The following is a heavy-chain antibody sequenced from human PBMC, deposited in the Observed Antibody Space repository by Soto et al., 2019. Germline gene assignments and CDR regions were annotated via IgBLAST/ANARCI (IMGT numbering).Heavy chain of an antibody. CDR3: AKDIAGIAAAGIDY. CDR1: GFTFDDYA. J-gene: IGHJ4*02. D-gene: IGHD6-13*01. Sequence: GGSLRLSXAASGFTFDDYAMHWVRQAPGKGLEWVSLISWDGGSTYYADSVKGRFTISRDNSKNSLYLQMNSLRAEDTALYYCAKDIAGIAAAGIDYWGQGTLVTVSS. CDR2: ISWDGGST. V-gene: IGHV3-43D*04.